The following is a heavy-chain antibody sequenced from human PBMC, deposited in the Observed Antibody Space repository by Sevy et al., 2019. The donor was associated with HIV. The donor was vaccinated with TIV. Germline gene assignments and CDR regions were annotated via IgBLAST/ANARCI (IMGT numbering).Heavy chain of an antibody. V-gene: IGHV1-2*02. D-gene: IGHD3-22*01. CDR1: GYTFTGYY. J-gene: IGHJ4*02. Sequence: ASVKVSCKASGYTFTGYYMHWLRQAPGQGLEWMGWINPNSGGTNYAQKFQGRVTMTRDTSISTAYMELSSLRSDDTAVYYCATTKDYYDSSGYPFDYWGQGTLVTVSS. CDR3: ATTKDYYDSSGYPFDY. CDR2: INPNSGGT.